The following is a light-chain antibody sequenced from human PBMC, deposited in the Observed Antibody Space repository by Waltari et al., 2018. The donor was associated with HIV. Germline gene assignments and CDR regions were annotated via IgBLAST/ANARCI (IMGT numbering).Light chain of an antibody. V-gene: IGLV1-47*01. J-gene: IGLJ2*01. CDR3: AAWDVSLRGLV. Sequence: QAALTQPPSASGTPGQRVTISCSGGSANIGRNSVSWFQQVPGPAPNPLIYKDKQRPSGVPGRCSASKSGTAASLAISGLRYEEEADYYGAAWDVSLRGLVFGGGTKLTVL. CDR2: KDK. CDR1: SANIGRNS.